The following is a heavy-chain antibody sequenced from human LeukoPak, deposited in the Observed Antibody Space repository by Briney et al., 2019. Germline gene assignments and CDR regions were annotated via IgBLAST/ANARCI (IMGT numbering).Heavy chain of an antibody. CDR2: ISAYNGNT. CDR3: ARLYDFWSGYFLYYFDY. Sequence: ASVKVSRKASGYTFTSYGISWVRQAPGQGLEWMGWISAYNGNTNYAQKLQGRVTMTTDTSTSTAYMELRSLRSDDTAVYYCARLYDFWSGYFLYYFDYWGQGTLVTVSS. V-gene: IGHV1-18*01. CDR1: GYTFTSYG. J-gene: IGHJ4*02. D-gene: IGHD3-3*01.